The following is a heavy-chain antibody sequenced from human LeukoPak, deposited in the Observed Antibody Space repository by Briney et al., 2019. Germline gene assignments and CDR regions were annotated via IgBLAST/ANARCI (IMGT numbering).Heavy chain of an antibody. CDR3: ARDGCCGGSYYEGYNWFDP. Sequence: SETLSLTCTVSGGSISSHYWSWIRQPPGKGLEWIGYIYYSGSTNYNPSLKSRVTISVDTSKNQFSLKLSSVTAADTAVYYCARDGCCGGSYYEGYNWFDPWGQGTLVTVSS. J-gene: IGHJ5*02. CDR2: IYYSGST. CDR1: GGSISSHY. V-gene: IGHV4-59*11. D-gene: IGHD2-15*01.